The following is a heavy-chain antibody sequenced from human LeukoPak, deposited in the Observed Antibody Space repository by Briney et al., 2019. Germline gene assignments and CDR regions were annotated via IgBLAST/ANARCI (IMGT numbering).Heavy chain of an antibody. CDR1: GGSISSGDYY. V-gene: IGHV4-30-4*01. J-gene: IGHJ4*02. Sequence: SETLSPTCTVSGGSISSGDYYWSWIRQPPGKGLEWIGYIYYSGSTYYNPSPKSRVTISVDTSKNQFSLKLSSVTAADTAVYYCARDAVDTAMAPDFEYWGQGTLVTVSS. CDR3: ARDAVDTAMAPDFEY. CDR2: IYYSGST. D-gene: IGHD5-18*01.